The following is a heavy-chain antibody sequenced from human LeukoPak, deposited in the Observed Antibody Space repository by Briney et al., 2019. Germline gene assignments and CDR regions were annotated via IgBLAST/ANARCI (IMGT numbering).Heavy chain of an antibody. D-gene: IGHD3-3*01. CDR1: GFTFDGYA. CDR3: ARDPNVLRFLEWLLNGMDV. V-gene: IGHV3-9*01. CDR2: INWDSVTI. Sequence: SGGSLRLSCAVSGFTFDGYAMLWVRHAPGKGLEWGSGINWDSVTIQYADSVKGRFTISRDNCKNTLYLQMNSLRAEDTAVYYCARDPNVLRFLEWLLNGMDVWGQGTTVTVSS. J-gene: IGHJ6*02.